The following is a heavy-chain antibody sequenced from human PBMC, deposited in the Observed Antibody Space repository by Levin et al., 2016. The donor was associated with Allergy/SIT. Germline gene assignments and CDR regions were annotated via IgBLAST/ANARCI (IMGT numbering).Heavy chain of an antibody. CDR2: INQIGNT. CDR1: GGSLSDDS. Sequence: GSLRLSCAVYGGSLSDDSWTWIRQPPGKGLEWIGDINQIGNTNYNPSLKSRVTISRDTSRNQLSLLLTSVTAADTAVFYCARGRVHRGYSFGKRGKSTIVLDSWGSGSLVIVSS. D-gene: IGHD5-18*01. V-gene: IGHV4-34*01. J-gene: IGHJ4*02. CDR3: ARGRVHRGYSFGKRGKSTIVLDS.